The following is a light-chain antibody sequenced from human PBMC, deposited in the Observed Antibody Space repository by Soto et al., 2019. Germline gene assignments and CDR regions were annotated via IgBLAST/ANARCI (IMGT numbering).Light chain of an antibody. Sequence: FMLTQPHSVSESPGKTVTISCTRSSGSIASNSVQWYQQRPGSAPTTVIYEDNQSPSGIPDRFSGSIDRSSNSASLTTSGLKTEDEADYYSQSYDSSNLWVFGGGTKHTVL. J-gene: IGLJ3*02. CDR1: SGSIASNS. V-gene: IGLV6-57*03. CDR3: QSYDSSNLWV. CDR2: EDN.